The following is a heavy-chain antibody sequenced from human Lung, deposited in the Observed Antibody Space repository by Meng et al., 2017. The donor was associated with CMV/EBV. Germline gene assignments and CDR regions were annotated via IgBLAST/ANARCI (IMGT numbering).Heavy chain of an antibody. CDR3: ARTVPAAYLDY. Sequence: SXXVSCKASGGTFSSYAISWVRQAPGQGLEWMGGIIPILGIANYAQKFQGRVTITADKSTSTAYMELSSLRSEDTAVYYCARTVPAAYLDYWAQGTLVTVSS. CDR2: IIPILGIA. J-gene: IGHJ4*02. V-gene: IGHV1-69*10. D-gene: IGHD2-2*01. CDR1: GGTFSSYA.